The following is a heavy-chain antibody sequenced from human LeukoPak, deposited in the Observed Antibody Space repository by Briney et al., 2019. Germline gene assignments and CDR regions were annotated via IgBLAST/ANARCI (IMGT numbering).Heavy chain of an antibody. V-gene: IGHV5-51*01. CDR2: IYPGDSDS. CDR1: GYTFTNYW. D-gene: IGHD6-19*01. CDR3: VRESGYSRGWYPY. Sequence: GESLKISCKGSGYTFTNYWIAWVRQMPGKGVEWMGMIYPGDSDSRYSPSFTGQVTFSADKSISTAYLQWSSLKASDSAMYYCVRESGYSRGWYPYWGQGTLVTVSS. J-gene: IGHJ4*02.